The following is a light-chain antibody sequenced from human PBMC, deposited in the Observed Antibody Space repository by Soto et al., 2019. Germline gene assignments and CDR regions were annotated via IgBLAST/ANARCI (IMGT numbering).Light chain of an antibody. CDR1: NIGSKN. CDR2: DNR. CDR3: QVWDSSIDHVI. Sequence: SYELTQPPSVSVAPGQTARITCGGNNIGSKNVQWYQQKTGQAPVVVVYDNRDRPSGIPERFSGSNSGNTATLTISRVEAGDEADYYCQVWDSSIDHVIFGGGTKLTLL. V-gene: IGLV3-21*02. J-gene: IGLJ2*01.